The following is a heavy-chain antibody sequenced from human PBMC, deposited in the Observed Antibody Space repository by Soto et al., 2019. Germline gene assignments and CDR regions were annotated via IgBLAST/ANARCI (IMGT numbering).Heavy chain of an antibody. D-gene: IGHD1-7*01. CDR2: IYYSGST. J-gene: IGHJ6*02. CDR1: GGSISSGGYY. V-gene: IGHV4-31*03. Sequence: SETLSLTCTVSGGSISSGGYYWSWIRQHPGKGMEWIGYIYYSGSTYYNPSLKSRVTISVDTSKNQLSLKLSSVTAADTAVYYFARINEKGRGTEKGYYNYGMNVWGQGTRVTVSS. CDR3: ARINEKGRGTEKGYYNYGMNV.